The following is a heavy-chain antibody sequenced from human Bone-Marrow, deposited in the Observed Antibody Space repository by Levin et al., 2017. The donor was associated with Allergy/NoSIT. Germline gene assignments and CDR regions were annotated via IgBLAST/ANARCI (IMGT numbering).Heavy chain of an antibody. CDR3: ARKHGWYGAGYFDY. CDR2: IYSGGDT. J-gene: IGHJ4*02. Sequence: GESLKISCAASGFTVSSYYMSWVRQAPGKGLEWVSVIYSGGDTFYTHSVKGRFTISRDNSKNTLYLQMNSLGAEDTAVYYCARKHGWYGAGYFDYWGQGTLVTVSS. D-gene: IGHD6-19*01. CDR1: GFTVSSYY. V-gene: IGHV3-53*01.